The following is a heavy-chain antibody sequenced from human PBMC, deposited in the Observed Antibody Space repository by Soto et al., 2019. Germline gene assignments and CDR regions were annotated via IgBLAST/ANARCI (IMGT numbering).Heavy chain of an antibody. J-gene: IGHJ4*02. V-gene: IGHV4-4*02. CDR1: GGSISSSNW. D-gene: IGHD4-17*01. Sequence: ASETLSLTCAVSGGSISSSNWWSWVRQPPGKGLEWIGEIYHSGSTNYNPSLKSRVTISVDKSKNQFSLKLSSVTAADTAVYYCARDPGDDYGDYFDYWGQGTLVTVSS. CDR2: IYHSGST. CDR3: ARDPGDDYGDYFDY.